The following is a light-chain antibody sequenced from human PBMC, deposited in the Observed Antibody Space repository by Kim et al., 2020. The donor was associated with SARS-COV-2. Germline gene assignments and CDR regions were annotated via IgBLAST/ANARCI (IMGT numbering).Light chain of an antibody. CDR1: KMGDKN. Sequence: SYELTQPPSVSVAPGKTARITCGGNKMGDKNAHWYQQKPGQSPVLVIYYDSDRPSGIPERFSGSNSGNTATLTISRAEAGDEADYYCQAWDSSRDCRVFG. V-gene: IGLV3-21*01. J-gene: IGLJ3*02. CDR3: QAWDSSRDCRV. CDR2: YDS.